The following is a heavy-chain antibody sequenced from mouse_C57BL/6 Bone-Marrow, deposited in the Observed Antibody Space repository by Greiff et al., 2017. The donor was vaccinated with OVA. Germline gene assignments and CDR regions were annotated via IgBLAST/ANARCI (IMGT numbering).Heavy chain of an antibody. CDR2: SRNKANDYTT. J-gene: IGHJ4*01. CDR1: GFTFSDFY. CDR3: ARGSDYGSSYDYAMDY. D-gene: IGHD1-1*01. Sequence: EVLLVESGGGLVQSGRSLRLSCATSGFTFSDFYMEWVRQAPGKGLEWIAASRNKANDYTTEYSASVKGRFIVSRDTSQSILYLQMNALRAEDTAIYYCARGSDYGSSYDYAMDYWGQGTSVTVSS. V-gene: IGHV7-1*01.